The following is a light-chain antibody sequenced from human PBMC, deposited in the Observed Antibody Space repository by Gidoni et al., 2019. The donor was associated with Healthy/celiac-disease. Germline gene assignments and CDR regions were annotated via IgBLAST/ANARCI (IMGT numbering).Light chain of an antibody. V-gene: IGKV1-27*01. CDR3: QHGENAPPFT. J-gene: IGKJ4*01. CDR1: QGISSY. CDR2: SAS. Sequence: DIQLTQSPSSLSASVGDRVTITCRGSQGISSYLNWYRQKPGKVPKLLIYSASNLQSGVPSRFGCSGDGTEFTLTISRLHHENVATDYEQHGENAPPFTFGGGTKVEIK.